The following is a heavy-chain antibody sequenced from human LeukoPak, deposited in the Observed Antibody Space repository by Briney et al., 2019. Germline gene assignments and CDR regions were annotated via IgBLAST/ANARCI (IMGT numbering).Heavy chain of an antibody. Sequence: PGGSLRLSCAASGFTFSSYAMSWVRQAPGKGLEWVSAISDSGGSTYYADSVKGRFTISRDNSKNTLYLQMNSLRAEDTAVYYCAKVAYYDILTGYSPLYWYFDLWGRGTLVTVSS. CDR1: GFTFSSYA. J-gene: IGHJ2*01. CDR2: ISDSGGST. V-gene: IGHV3-23*01. D-gene: IGHD3-9*01. CDR3: AKVAYYDILTGYSPLYWYFDL.